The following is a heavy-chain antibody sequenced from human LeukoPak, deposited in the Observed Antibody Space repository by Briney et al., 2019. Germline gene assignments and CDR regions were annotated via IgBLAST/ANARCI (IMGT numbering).Heavy chain of an antibody. D-gene: IGHD5-18*01. CDR1: GGSFSGYY. CDR2: INHSGST. Sequence: SETLSLTCAVYGGSFSGYYWSWIRQPPGKGLEWIGEINHSGSTNYNPSLKSRVTISVDTSRNQFSLKLSSVTAADTAVYYCARGIQLDYWGQGTLVTVSS. V-gene: IGHV4-34*01. CDR3: ARGIQLDY. J-gene: IGHJ4*02.